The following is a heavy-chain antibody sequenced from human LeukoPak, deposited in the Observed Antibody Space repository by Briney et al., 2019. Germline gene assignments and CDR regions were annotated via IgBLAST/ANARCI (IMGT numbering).Heavy chain of an antibody. CDR2: INWNGGST. V-gene: IGHV3-20*04. CDR1: GFTFDDYG. J-gene: IGHJ6*03. D-gene: IGHD3-10*01. Sequence: GGSLRLSCAASGFTFDDYGMSWVRQAPGKGLEWVSGINWNGGSTGYADSVKGRFTISRDNAKNSLYLQMNSLRAEDTALYYCARVPPMVRGVRGYMDVWGKGTTVTVS. CDR3: ARVPPMVRGVRGYMDV.